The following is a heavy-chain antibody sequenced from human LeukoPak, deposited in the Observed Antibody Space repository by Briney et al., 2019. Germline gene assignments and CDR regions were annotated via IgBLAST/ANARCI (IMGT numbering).Heavy chain of an antibody. Sequence: PSETLSLTCTVSGGSISSYYWSWIRQPAGKGLEWIGRIYTSGSTNYNPSLKSRVTMSVYTSKHQFSLKLSSVTAADTAVYYCARGPDPYCSSTSCYAFDYWGQGTLVTVSS. CDR2: IYTSGST. CDR3: ARGPDPYCSSTSCYAFDY. V-gene: IGHV4-4*07. J-gene: IGHJ4*02. CDR1: GGSISSYY. D-gene: IGHD2-2*01.